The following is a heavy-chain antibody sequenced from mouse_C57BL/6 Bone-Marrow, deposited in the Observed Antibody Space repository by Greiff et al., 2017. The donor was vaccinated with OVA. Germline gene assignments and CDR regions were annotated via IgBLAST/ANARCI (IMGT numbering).Heavy chain of an antibody. J-gene: IGHJ3*01. V-gene: IGHV1-76*01. CDR3: ASGRWSFAY. CDR1: GYTFTDYY. D-gene: IGHD2-3*01. CDR2: MYPGSGNT. Sequence: VQVVESGAELVRPGASVKLSCKASGYTFTDYYINWVKQRPGQGLEWIARMYPGSGNTYYNEKFKGKATLTAEKSSSTAYMQLSSLTSEDSAVYFCASGRWSFAYWGQGTLVTVSA.